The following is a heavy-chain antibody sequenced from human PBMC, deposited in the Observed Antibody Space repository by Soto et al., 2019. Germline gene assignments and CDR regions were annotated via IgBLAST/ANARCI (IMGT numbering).Heavy chain of an antibody. Sequence: EVQLLESGGGLIQPGGSLRLSCAASGFTFSNYAMSWVRQAPGKGLEWVSGISGSGTSTYYADSVRGRLTISRDNSKNTLYLQMNSLRAEDTAVYYCAKDLFPYSGSYYGFDYWGQGTLVTVSS. D-gene: IGHD1-26*01. CDR1: GFTFSNYA. CDR2: ISGSGTST. CDR3: AKDLFPYSGSYYGFDY. V-gene: IGHV3-23*01. J-gene: IGHJ4*02.